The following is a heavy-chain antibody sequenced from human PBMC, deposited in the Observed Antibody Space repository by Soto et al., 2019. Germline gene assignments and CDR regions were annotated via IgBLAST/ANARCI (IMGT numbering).Heavy chain of an antibody. Sequence: GGSLRLSCAASGFTFSSYSMNWVRQAPGKGLEWVSSISSSSSYIYYADSVKGRFTISRDKAKNSLYLQMNSLRAEDTAVYYCARLGPARTGDRGTDAFDIWGQGTMVTVSS. V-gene: IGHV3-21*01. D-gene: IGHD7-27*01. CDR2: ISSSSSYI. CDR1: GFTFSSYS. CDR3: ARLGPARTGDRGTDAFDI. J-gene: IGHJ3*02.